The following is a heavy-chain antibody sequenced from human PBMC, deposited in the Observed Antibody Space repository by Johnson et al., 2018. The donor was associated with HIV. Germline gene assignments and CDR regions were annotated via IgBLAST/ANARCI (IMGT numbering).Heavy chain of an antibody. CDR3: ASYYYGSGSYYVFGSRDAFDI. CDR1: GFTFSSYA. V-gene: IGHV3-30-3*01. CDR2: ISYDGSNK. D-gene: IGHD3-10*01. Sequence: QVQLVESGGGVVQPGRSLRLSCAASGFTFSSYAMHWVRQAPGKGLEWVAVISYDGSNKYYADSVKGRFTLSRDNSKNTLYLQMNSLRAEDTAVYYCASYYYGSGSYYVFGSRDAFDIWGQGTMVTVSS. J-gene: IGHJ3*02.